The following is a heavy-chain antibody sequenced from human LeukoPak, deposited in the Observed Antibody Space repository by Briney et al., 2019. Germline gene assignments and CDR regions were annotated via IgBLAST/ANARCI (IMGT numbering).Heavy chain of an antibody. CDR2: ISNDGSSK. CDR1: GFSFSSYA. J-gene: IGHJ3*02. CDR3: ARDRGVYGSGSYSAFDI. Sequence: PGGSLRLSCSASGFSFSSYAMHWVRQAPGRGLECVAVISNDGSSKFYADSVKGRFTISRDNSKNTLDLQMNSLRAEDTAVYYCARDRGVYGSGSYSAFDIWGQGTMVTVSS. D-gene: IGHD3-10*01. V-gene: IGHV3-30*04.